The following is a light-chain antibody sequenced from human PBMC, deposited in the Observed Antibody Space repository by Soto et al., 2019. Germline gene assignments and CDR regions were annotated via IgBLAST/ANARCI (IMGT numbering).Light chain of an antibody. CDR3: QQYSAYPLT. J-gene: IGKJ4*01. V-gene: IGKV1-5*03. Sequence: DIQLTQSPSILSASVGDRVTITCRASENIYGYLAWYQQKPGEAPKLLIYWAYTLVSGVPSRFTGGESGTEFTLNISDLQPDDFATYFCQQYSAYPLTFGGVTKVDVK. CDR1: ENIYGY. CDR2: WAY.